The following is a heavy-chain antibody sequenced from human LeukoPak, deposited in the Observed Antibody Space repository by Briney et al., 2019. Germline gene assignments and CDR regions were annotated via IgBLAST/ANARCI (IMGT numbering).Heavy chain of an antibody. Sequence: GVPLRLSCAGSGFSFSNAWMSWVRQAPGKGLEWVARIMSKGDGGTIDYAAPVKGRFTISRDDSKNTLYLEVNSLKTEDTGVYYCATEVARSGDTVAYWGQGTLVTVSS. CDR3: ATEVARSGDTVAY. D-gene: IGHD3-10*01. CDR1: GFSFSNAW. J-gene: IGHJ4*02. V-gene: IGHV3-15*01. CDR2: IMSKGDGGTI.